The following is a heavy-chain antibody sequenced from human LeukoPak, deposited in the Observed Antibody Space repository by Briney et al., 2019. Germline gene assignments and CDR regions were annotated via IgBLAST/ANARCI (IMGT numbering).Heavy chain of an antibody. D-gene: IGHD1-26*01. CDR2: IYTSGST. J-gene: IGHJ4*02. V-gene: IGHV4-61*02. CDR1: GGSISSGSYY. Sequence: SETLSLTCNVSGGSISSGSYYWSWIRQPAGTGLEWIGRIYTSGSTNYNPSLKSRVTISVDTSKNQFSLKLSSVTAADTAVYYCARGGREVDYWGQGTLVTVS. CDR3: ARGGREVDY.